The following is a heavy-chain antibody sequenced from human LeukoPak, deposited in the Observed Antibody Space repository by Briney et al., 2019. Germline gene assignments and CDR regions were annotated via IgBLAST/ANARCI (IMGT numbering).Heavy chain of an antibody. Sequence: GGSLRLSCAASGFTFSSYGMHWVRQAPGKGLEWVAFIRYDGTNKYYADSVKGRFTISRDNSKNTLYLQMNSLRAEDTAVYYCAKRKVVTATTYYFDYWGQGTLVTVSS. CDR3: AKRKVVTATTYYFDY. CDR1: GFTFSSYG. J-gene: IGHJ4*02. V-gene: IGHV3-30*02. D-gene: IGHD2-21*02. CDR2: IRYDGTNK.